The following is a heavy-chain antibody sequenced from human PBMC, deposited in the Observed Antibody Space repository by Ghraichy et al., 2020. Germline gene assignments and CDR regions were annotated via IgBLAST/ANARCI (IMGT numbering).Heavy chain of an antibody. J-gene: IGHJ3*02. CDR1: GLTFSSYR. CDR2: IDSSNSYI. V-gene: IGHV3-21*01. Sequence: GESLNISCEASGLTFSSYRMNWVRQAPGKGLEWVSFIDSSNSYIYYADSVKGRFTVSRDNTKNSLYLQMNSLRAEDTAMYYCARDPGYCSGGRCFPDAFDIWGQGTMVTVSS. D-gene: IGHD2-15*01. CDR3: ARDPGYCSGGRCFPDAFDI.